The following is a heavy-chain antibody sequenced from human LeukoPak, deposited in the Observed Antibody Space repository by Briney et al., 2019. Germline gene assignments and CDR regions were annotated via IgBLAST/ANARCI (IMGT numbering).Heavy chain of an antibody. Sequence: GASVKVSCKASGYTFTTYGISWVRQAPGQGLECMGWISAYNGNTNYAQKLQGRVTMTTDTSTSTAYMELRSLTSDDTAVYYCARAGKGDILTGYYFFDYWGQGTLVTVSS. CDR1: GYTFTTYG. CDR2: ISAYNGNT. V-gene: IGHV1-18*01. J-gene: IGHJ4*02. CDR3: ARAGKGDILTGYYFFDY. D-gene: IGHD3-9*01.